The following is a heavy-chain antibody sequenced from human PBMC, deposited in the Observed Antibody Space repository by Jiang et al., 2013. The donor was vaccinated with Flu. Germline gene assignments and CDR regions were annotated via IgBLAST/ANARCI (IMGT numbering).Heavy chain of an antibody. CDR3: ARTGVYAAFDI. D-gene: IGHD6-13*01. V-gene: IGHV2-70*01. J-gene: IGHJ3*02. CDR2: IDWDDDK. Sequence: LIDWDDDKYYSTSLKTRLTISKDTSKNQVVLTMTNMDPVDTATYYCARTGVYAAFDIWGQGTMVTVSS.